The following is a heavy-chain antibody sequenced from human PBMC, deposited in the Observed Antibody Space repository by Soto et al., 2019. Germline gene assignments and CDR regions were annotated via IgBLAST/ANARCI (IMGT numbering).Heavy chain of an antibody. CDR2: INHSGST. Sequence: SETLSLTCAVYVGSFSGYYWSWIRQPRGKGLEWIGEINHSGSTNYNPSLKSRVTISVDTSKSQFSLKLSSVTAADTAVYYCARADCYYGSGSHCWFDPWGQGTLVTVSS. CDR1: VGSFSGYY. D-gene: IGHD3-10*01. V-gene: IGHV4-34*01. J-gene: IGHJ5*02. CDR3: ARADCYYGSGSHCWFDP.